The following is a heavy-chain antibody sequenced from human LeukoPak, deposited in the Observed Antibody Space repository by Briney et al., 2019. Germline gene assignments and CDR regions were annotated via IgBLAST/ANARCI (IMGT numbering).Heavy chain of an antibody. V-gene: IGHV2-70*11. Sequence: RVSGPTLVNPTQTLTLTCAYSGFSLYTSGMCVSWIRQPPGKALEWLARIDWDGERHYSSSLKTRLTISTDTSRTQVFLTLTNLDPADTATYFCARTPLESSGPFSGNSHFDRWGQGTFITVSS. D-gene: IGHD2-15*01. J-gene: IGHJ4*02. CDR2: IDWDGER. CDR1: GFSLYTSGMC. CDR3: ARTPLESSGPFSGNSHFDR.